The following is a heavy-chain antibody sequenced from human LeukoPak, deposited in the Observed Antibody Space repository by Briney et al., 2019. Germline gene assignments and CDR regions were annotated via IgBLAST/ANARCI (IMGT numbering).Heavy chain of an antibody. J-gene: IGHJ6*03. CDR1: GGSISSHY. D-gene: IGHD3-3*01. CDR3: ARLGYDFWSGYYIGYYYYYYMDV. V-gene: IGHV4-59*11. CDR2: IYYSGST. Sequence: PSETLSLTCTVSGGSISSHYWSWIQQPQGKGLEWIGYIYYSGSTNYNPSLKSRVTISVDTSKNQFSLKLSSVTAADTAVYYCARLGYDFWSGYYIGYYYYYYMDVWGKGTTVTVSS.